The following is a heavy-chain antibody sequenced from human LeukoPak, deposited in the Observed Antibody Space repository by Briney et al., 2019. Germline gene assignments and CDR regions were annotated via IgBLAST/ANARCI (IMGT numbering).Heavy chain of an antibody. V-gene: IGHV4-4*09. D-gene: IGHD1-26*01. Sequence: SETLSLTCTVSGASISSYYWSWIRQPPGKGLEWIGYIYTSGSTHYNPSLRSRVTISVDTSKNQFSLRLTSVTAAETAVYYCARQVGWLDPWGQGTLVTVSS. CDR2: IYTSGST. CDR1: GASISSYY. J-gene: IGHJ5*02. CDR3: ARQVGWLDP.